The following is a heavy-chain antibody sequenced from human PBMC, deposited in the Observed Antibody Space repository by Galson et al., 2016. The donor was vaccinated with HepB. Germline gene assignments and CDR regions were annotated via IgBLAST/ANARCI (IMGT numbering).Heavy chain of an antibody. Sequence: LSLTCTVSGDSISSSSAYWGWIRQSPGRTLEWIGSIYYSGSTFYNPSLKSRLRMSVDTSTSQFSLSLTSVTAADTAVYYCARHLRGYRGSYGIDVWGQGTTVTVSS. D-gene: IGHD3-3*01. CDR1: GDSISSSSAY. CDR2: IYYSGST. J-gene: IGHJ6*02. V-gene: IGHV4-39*01. CDR3: ARHLRGYRGSYGIDV.